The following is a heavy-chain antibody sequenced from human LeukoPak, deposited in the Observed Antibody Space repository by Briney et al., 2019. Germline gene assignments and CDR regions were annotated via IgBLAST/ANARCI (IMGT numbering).Heavy chain of an antibody. Sequence: GASVKVSCKASGYTFTSYDINWVRQATGQGLEWLGWMNPNSGNPGYAQKFQGRVTMTRNTSISTAYMELSSLRSEDTAVYYCARVCQRWLQLLGYWGQGTLVTVSS. D-gene: IGHD5-24*01. CDR1: GYTFTSYD. CDR3: ARVCQRWLQLLGY. J-gene: IGHJ4*02. CDR2: MNPNSGNP. V-gene: IGHV1-8*01.